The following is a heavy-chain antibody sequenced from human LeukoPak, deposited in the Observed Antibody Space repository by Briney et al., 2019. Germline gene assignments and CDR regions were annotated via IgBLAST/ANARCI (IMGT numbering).Heavy chain of an antibody. J-gene: IGHJ6*03. Sequence: SETLSLTCTVSGSSISSGSYYWSWIRQPAGKGLQWIGRIYTSGSTNYNPSLKSRVTMSVDTSKNQFSLKLSSVTAADTAVYYCARDNPGYYDSSGLYYYYYYMDVWGKGTTVTISS. CDR3: ARDNPGYYDSSGLYYYYYYMDV. CDR2: IYTSGST. CDR1: GSSISSGSYY. D-gene: IGHD3-22*01. V-gene: IGHV4-61*02.